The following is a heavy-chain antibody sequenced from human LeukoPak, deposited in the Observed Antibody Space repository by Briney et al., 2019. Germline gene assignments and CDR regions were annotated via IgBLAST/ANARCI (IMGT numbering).Heavy chain of an antibody. CDR1: GGSISSYY. CDR3: ARVRDSSGYGRYYFDY. J-gene: IGHJ4*02. CDR2: IYYSGST. D-gene: IGHD3-22*01. V-gene: IGHV4-59*08. Sequence: SETLSLTCTVSGGSISSYYWSWIRQPPGKGLEWIGYIYYSGSTNYNPSLKSRVTISVDTSKNQFSLKLSSVTAADTAVYYCARVRDSSGYGRYYFDYWGQGTLVTVSS.